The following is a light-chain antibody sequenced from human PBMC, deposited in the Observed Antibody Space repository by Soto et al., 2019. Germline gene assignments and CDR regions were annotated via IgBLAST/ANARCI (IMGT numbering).Light chain of an antibody. CDR2: AAS. CDR1: QGISNY. CDR3: QKYNSAPQT. Sequence: DIQMTQSPSSLSAYVGDRVTITCRASQGISNYLAWYQQKPGKVPKVLIYAASTLQSGVPSRFSGSGSEADFTLTISSLQPEDGATYYCQKYNSAPQTFGQGAKVDIK. J-gene: IGKJ1*01. V-gene: IGKV1-27*01.